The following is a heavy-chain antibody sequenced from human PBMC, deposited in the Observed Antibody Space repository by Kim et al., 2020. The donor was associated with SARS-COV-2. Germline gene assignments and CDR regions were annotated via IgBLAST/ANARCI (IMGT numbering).Heavy chain of an antibody. J-gene: IGHJ5*02. CDR1: GFTFSSYA. D-gene: IGHD3-10*01. CDR2: ISYDGSNK. V-gene: IGHV3-30*04. Sequence: GGSLRLSCAASGFTFSSYAMHWVRQAPGKGLEWVAVISYDGSNKYYADSVKGRFTISRDNSKNTLYLQMNSLRAEDTAVYYCARAGVRGLRNWFDPWGQGTLVTVSS. CDR3: ARAGVRGLRNWFDP.